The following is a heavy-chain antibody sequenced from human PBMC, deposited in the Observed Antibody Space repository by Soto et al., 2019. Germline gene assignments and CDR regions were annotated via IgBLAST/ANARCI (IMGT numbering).Heavy chain of an antibody. V-gene: IGHV3-23*01. CDR2: ISGSGGRT. CDR1: GFTFSSYA. J-gene: IGHJ5*02. D-gene: IGHD2-21*02. CDR3: SKDPVVTAIPYWLDP. Sequence: EVQLLESGGGLVQPGGSLRLSCAASGFTFSSYAMSWVRQAPGKGLEWVSAISGSGGRTYYADSVKGRFTISRDNSKNTLYLKMNSLRAEDTAVYYCSKDPVVTAIPYWLDPWGQGTLVTVSS.